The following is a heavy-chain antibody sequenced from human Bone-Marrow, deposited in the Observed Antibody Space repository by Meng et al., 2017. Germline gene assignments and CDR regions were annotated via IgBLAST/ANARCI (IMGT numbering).Heavy chain of an antibody. CDR3: ARGRGFSYPRAFNDAFDI. Sequence: GSLRLSCAVYGGSFSGYYWSWIRQPPGKGLEWIGEINHSGSTNYNPSLKSRVTISVDTSKNQFSLKLSSVTAADTAVYYCARGRGFSYPRAFNDAFDIWGQGTMVTVSS. D-gene: IGHD5-18*01. V-gene: IGHV4-34*01. CDR1: GGSFSGYY. J-gene: IGHJ3*02. CDR2: INHSGST.